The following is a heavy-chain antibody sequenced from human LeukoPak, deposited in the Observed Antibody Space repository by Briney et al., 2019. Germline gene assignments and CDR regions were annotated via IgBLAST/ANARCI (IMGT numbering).Heavy chain of an antibody. Sequence: GGSLRLSCAASGFTFSSYSMNWVRQAPGKGLEWVPSISSSSSYIYYADSVKGRFTISRDNAKNSLYLQMNSLRAEDTAVYYCARGRYDFWSGSPDYFDYWGQGTLVTVSS. CDR2: ISSSSSYI. CDR1: GFTFSSYS. V-gene: IGHV3-21*01. CDR3: ARGRYDFWSGSPDYFDY. D-gene: IGHD3-3*01. J-gene: IGHJ4*02.